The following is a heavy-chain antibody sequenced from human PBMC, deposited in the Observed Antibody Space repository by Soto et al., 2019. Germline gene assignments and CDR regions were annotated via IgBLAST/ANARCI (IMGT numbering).Heavy chain of an antibody. Sequence: ASVKVSCKASGGTFSSYAISWVRQARGQGLEWMGGIIPIFGTANYAQKFQGRVTITADESTSTAYMELSSLRSEDTAVYYCARDYPMVRGVISNYGMDVCGQGPKGTV. J-gene: IGHJ6*02. D-gene: IGHD3-10*01. CDR3: ARDYPMVRGVISNYGMDV. V-gene: IGHV1-69*13. CDR2: IIPIFGTA. CDR1: GGTFSSYA.